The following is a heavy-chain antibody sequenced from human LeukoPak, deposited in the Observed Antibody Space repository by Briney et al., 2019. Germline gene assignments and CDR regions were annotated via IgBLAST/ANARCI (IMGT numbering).Heavy chain of an antibody. Sequence: PGGSLRLSCAASGFTFSSYSMNWLRQAPGKGRKWVPCISSSSSYIYYADSVKGRFTISRDNAKNSLYLQMNSLRAEDTAVYYCARILSGSYYFFDYWGQGTLVTVSS. CDR1: GFTFSSYS. CDR3: ARILSGSYYFFDY. V-gene: IGHV3-21*01. D-gene: IGHD1-26*01. CDR2: ISSSSSYI. J-gene: IGHJ4*02.